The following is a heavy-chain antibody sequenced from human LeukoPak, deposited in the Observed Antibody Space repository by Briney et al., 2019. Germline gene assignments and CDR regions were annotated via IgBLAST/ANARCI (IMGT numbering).Heavy chain of an antibody. J-gene: IGHJ1*01. CDR3: AKDARRRGCSSTSCYSGVYFQH. CDR2: ISGSGGIT. V-gene: IGHV3-23*01. CDR1: GFTFSSYA. Sequence: PGGSLRLSCAAFGFTFSSYAMSWVRQAPGKGLEWVSAISGSGGITYYADSVKGRFTISRDNSKNTLYLQMNSLRAEDTAVYYCAKDARRRGCSSTSCYSGVYFQHWGQGTLVTVSS. D-gene: IGHD2-2*01.